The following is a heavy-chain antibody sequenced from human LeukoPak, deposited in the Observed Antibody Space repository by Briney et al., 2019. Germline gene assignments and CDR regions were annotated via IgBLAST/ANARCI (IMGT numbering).Heavy chain of an antibody. D-gene: IGHD4-17*01. CDR1: GFTFRNFG. CDR3: AKDPSTFLTTGWYFDL. V-gene: IGHV3-23*01. CDR2: ISDSGSTT. Sequence: GGSLRLSCAASGFTFRNFGMTWVRQVPGKGLEWVSAISDSGSTTHYADSVRGRFTISRDNPKSTLYLQMRSLRAVDTAIYYCAKDPSTFLTTGWYFDLWGRGTLVTVSS. J-gene: IGHJ2*01.